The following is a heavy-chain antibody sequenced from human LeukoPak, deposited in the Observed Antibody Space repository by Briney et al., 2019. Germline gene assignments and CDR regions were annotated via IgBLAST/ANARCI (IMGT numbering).Heavy chain of an antibody. D-gene: IGHD6-13*01. CDR1: GFTFSTDT. CDR3: ARGSAASAKGYDY. J-gene: IGHJ4*02. Sequence: PGGSLRLSCTVSGFTFSTDTMNWVRQAPGKGLECVSAIDRSSSYIYYAASVRGRFTISRDNAKNSLFLQMISLRPDDTALYYCARGSAASAKGYDYWGPGTLVTVSS. V-gene: IGHV3-21*01. CDR2: IDRSSSYI.